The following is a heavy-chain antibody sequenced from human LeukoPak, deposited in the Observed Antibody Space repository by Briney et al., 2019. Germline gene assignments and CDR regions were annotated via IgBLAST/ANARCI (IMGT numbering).Heavy chain of an antibody. CDR3: ARSSPGSRGRNFDY. J-gene: IGHJ4*02. Sequence: SETLSLTCTVSGGSMSSSSYYWGWIRQAPGKGREWIGSIYYSGTTYHNPSLKSRVTISVDKSKNQFSLKLSSVTAADTAVYYCARSSPGSRGRNFDYWGQGTLVTVSS. D-gene: IGHD2-2*01. CDR2: IYYSGTT. V-gene: IGHV4-39*07. CDR1: GGSMSSSSYY.